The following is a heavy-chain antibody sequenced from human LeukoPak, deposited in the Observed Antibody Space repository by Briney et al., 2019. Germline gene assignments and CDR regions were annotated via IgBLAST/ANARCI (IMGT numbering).Heavy chain of an antibody. D-gene: IGHD1-26*01. V-gene: IGHV3-48*04. J-gene: IGHJ4*02. CDR3: ARAARRTAGADY. CDR1: GFTFSSYS. Sequence: GGSLRLSCAASGFTFSSYSMNWVRQAPGKGLEWVSYISSSGSTIYYADSVKGRFTISRDNAKNSLYLQMNSLRAEDTAVYYCARAARRTAGADYWGQGTLVTVSS. CDR2: ISSSGSTI.